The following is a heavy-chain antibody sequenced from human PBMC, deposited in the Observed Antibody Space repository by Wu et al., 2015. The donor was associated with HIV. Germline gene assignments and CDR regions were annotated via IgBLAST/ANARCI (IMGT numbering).Heavy chain of an antibody. CDR1: GYIFNQYG. J-gene: IGHJ2*01. Sequence: QVQLMQSGAEVKKPGAAVKVSCGVSGYIFNQYGLHWIRQVPGQRPEWMGWVNPYNGDTHYSEKFQGRVTMKKDTYTGTSYMELRSLTSDDTALYYCARVGPTVAGVDWYFDLWGRGTLVTVSS. V-gene: IGHV1-18*01. D-gene: IGHD6-19*01. CDR2: VNPYNGDT. CDR3: ARVGPTVAGVDWYFDL.